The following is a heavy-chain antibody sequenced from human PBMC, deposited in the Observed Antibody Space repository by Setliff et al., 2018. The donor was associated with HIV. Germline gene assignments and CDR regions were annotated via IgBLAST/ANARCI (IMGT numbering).Heavy chain of an antibody. CDR1: GGSISSTNW. CDR2: IYHSGST. CDR3: ARDSRYCSGGSCYGYFDF. V-gene: IGHV4-4*02. J-gene: IGHJ4*02. D-gene: IGHD2-15*01. Sequence: SESLSLTCAVSGGSISSTNWWNWVRQPPGKGLEWIGEIYHSGSTNYNPSLKSRVTISVDKSKNQFSLKLNSVTAADTAVYYCARDSRYCSGGSCYGYFDFWGQGTLVTVSS.